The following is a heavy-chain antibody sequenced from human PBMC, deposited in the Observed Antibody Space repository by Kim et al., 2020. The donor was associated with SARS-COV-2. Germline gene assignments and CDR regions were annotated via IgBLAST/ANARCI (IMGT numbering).Heavy chain of an antibody. D-gene: IGHD6-19*01. CDR3: ARVTSGSSGWFEYFEH. Sequence: GGSLRLSCAASGFTFNFYAMSWVRQAPGKGLEWVSGIRGGGDRTSYADSVKGRFTISRDNSKNTLYLQMDSLRADDTAVYYCARVTSGSSGWFEYFEHWGQGTLVTVSS. CDR2: IRGGGDRT. CDR1: GFTFNFYA. V-gene: IGHV3-23*01. J-gene: IGHJ1*01.